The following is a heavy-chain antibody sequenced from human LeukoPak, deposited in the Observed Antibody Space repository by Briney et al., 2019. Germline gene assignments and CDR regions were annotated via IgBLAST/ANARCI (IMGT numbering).Heavy chain of an antibody. Sequence: SETLSLTCAVSGGSISSSNWWSWIRQPPGKGLEWIGEIYHSGSTNYNPSLKSRVTISVDKSKTQFSLKLSSVTAADTAVYYCARTRGDFDWYGVSDYWGQGTLVTVSS. D-gene: IGHD3-9*01. CDR1: GGSISSSNW. J-gene: IGHJ4*02. CDR2: IYHSGST. CDR3: ARTRGDFDWYGVSDY. V-gene: IGHV4-4*02.